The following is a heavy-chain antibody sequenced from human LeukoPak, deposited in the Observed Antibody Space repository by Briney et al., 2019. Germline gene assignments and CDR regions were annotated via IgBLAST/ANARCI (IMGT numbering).Heavy chain of an antibody. J-gene: IGHJ4*02. CDR2: ISYDGSNK. V-gene: IGHV3-30*18. CDR3: AKDRWPYSSGGYYFDY. Sequence: GGSLRLSCAASGFTFSSYGMHWVRQAPGKGLEWVAVISYDGSNKYYADSVKGRFTISRDNSKNPMYLQMNSLRAEDTAVYYCAKDRWPYSSGGYYFDYWGQGTLVTVSS. D-gene: IGHD6-19*01. CDR1: GFTFSSYG.